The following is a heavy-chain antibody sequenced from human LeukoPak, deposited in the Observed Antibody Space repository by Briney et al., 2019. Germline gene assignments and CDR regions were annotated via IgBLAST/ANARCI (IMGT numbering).Heavy chain of an antibody. V-gene: IGHV3-48*03. Sequence: LPGGSLRLSCAASGFTFSSYEMNWVRQAPGRGLEWVSYISSSGSTIYYADSVKGRFTISRDNSKNTLYLQMNSLRAEDTAVYYCARGPSGYHNTGGQGTLVTVSS. CDR2: ISSSGSTI. J-gene: IGHJ4*02. CDR1: GFTFSSYE. CDR3: ARGPSGYHNT. D-gene: IGHD5-12*01.